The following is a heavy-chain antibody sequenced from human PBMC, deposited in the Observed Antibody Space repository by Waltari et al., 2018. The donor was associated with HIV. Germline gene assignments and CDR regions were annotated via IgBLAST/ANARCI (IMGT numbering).Heavy chain of an antibody. CDR3: ARGRGRAFDI. CDR2: IWSESTNK. Sequence: QVQLVESGGGVVQPGRSLRLSCAASGFSFSIYAMHWVRQAPGKWLEWVAVIWSESTNKYYVDSVKGRFTVSRDNSENKVYLQMNSLRADDTAVYYCARGRGRAFDIWGQGTMVIVSS. CDR1: GFSFSIYA. J-gene: IGHJ3*02. D-gene: IGHD3-10*01. V-gene: IGHV3-33*04.